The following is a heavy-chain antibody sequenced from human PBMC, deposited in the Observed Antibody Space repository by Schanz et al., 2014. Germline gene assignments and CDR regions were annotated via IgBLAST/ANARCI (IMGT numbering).Heavy chain of an antibody. CDR1: GFTFSSYW. J-gene: IGHJ4*02. D-gene: IGHD1-1*01. CDR3: ARDRRNADLDY. V-gene: IGHV3-74*01. Sequence: DVQLLESGGGLVQPGGSLRLSCAASGFTFSSYWMHWVRQDPGKGLVWVARINSVGSNTDYADSVTGRFTISRDNAKNSLYLEMNSLRAEDTALYYCARDRRNADLDYWGQGTLVTVSS. CDR2: INSVGSNT.